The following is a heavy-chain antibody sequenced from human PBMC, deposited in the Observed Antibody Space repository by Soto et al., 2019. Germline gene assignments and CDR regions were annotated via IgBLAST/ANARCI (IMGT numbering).Heavy chain of an antibody. CDR2: IYPGDSDT. J-gene: IGHJ6*02. D-gene: IGHD6-6*01. CDR3: ARTRSFTLGFYYDGMDA. Sequence: GESLKISCHGSGYSFASYWICWVRQMPGKDLEWMGIIYPGDSDTRYSPSFQGQVTISADKSLRTAYLQWTSLKASDTALYYCARTRSFTLGFYYDGMDAWGQGTTVTVSS. CDR1: GYSFASYW. V-gene: IGHV5-51*01.